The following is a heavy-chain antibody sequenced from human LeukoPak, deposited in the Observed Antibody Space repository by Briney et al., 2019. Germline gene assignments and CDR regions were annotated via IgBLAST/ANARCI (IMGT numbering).Heavy chain of an antibody. V-gene: IGHV4-39*07. CDR3: AREIRGYSGYDTPELDLYYYYYYMDV. J-gene: IGHJ6*03. Sequence: SETLSLTCTVSGGSISSSSYYWGWIRQPPGKGLEWIGSIYDSGSTYYNPSLKSRVTISVDTSKNQFSLKLSSVTAADTAVYYCAREIRGYSGYDTPELDLYYYYYYMDVWGKGTTVTVSS. CDR2: IYDSGST. D-gene: IGHD5-12*01. CDR1: GGSISSSSYY.